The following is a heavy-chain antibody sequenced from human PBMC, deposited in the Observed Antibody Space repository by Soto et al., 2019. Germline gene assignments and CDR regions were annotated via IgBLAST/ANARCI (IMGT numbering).Heavy chain of an antibody. CDR3: ARAAKLKAYSSSPSAFDY. J-gene: IGHJ4*02. D-gene: IGHD6-6*01. CDR2: IYYSGST. CDR1: GGSISSGDYY. Sequence: SETLSLTCTVSGGSISSGDYYWSWIRQPPGKGLEWIGYIYYSGSTYYNPSLKSRVTISVDTSKNQFSLKLSSVTAADTAVYYCARAAKLKAYSSSPSAFDYWGQGTLVTVSS. V-gene: IGHV4-30-4*01.